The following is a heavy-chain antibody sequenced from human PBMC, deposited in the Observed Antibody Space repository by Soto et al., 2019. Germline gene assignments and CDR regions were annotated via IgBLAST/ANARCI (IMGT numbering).Heavy chain of an antibody. CDR2: IGGSGHST. CDR1: RFAFSSYA. V-gene: IGHV3-23*01. CDR3: AKGLSGSGAYNGFDP. D-gene: IGHD3-10*01. Sequence: EVQLLESGGGLVQPGGSLRLSCATSRFAFSSYAMSWVRQAPGKGLEWVSAIGGSGHSTFYADSVRGRFTISTDNSKHTLYLQMDSLRAEDTAFYYCAKGLSGSGAYNGFDPWGQGTLVTVSS. J-gene: IGHJ5*02.